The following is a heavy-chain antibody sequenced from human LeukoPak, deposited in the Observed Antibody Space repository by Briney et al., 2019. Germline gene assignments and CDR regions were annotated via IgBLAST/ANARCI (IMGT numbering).Heavy chain of an antibody. V-gene: IGHV3-30*03. J-gene: IGHJ4*02. CDR3: ASYDILTGYHSPFDY. Sequence: PGGSLRISCAASGFTFSSYGMHWVRQAPGKGLEWVALISYDGKNMYYADSVKGRFTISRDNSQNTLYLQMNSLRVEDTGVYYCASYDILTGYHSPFDYWGQGSLVTVSS. D-gene: IGHD3-9*01. CDR2: ISYDGKNM. CDR1: GFTFSSYG.